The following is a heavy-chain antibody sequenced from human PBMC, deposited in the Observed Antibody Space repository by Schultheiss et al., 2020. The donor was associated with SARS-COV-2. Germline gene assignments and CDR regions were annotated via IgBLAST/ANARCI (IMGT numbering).Heavy chain of an antibody. D-gene: IGHD5-12*01. CDR2: IYTSGST. CDR3: ARDAGYGGYVVWYYGMDV. J-gene: IGHJ6*02. V-gene: IGHV4-4*07. CDR1: GGSISSYY. Sequence: GSLRLSCTVSGGSISSYYWSWIRQPAGKGLEWIGRIYTSGSTNYNPSLKSRVTMSVDTSKNQFSLKLSSVTAADTAVYYCARDAGYGGYVVWYYGMDVWGQGTTVTVSS.